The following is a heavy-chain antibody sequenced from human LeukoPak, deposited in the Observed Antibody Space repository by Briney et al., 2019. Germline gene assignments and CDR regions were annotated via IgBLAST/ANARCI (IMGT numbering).Heavy chain of an antibody. J-gene: IGHJ6*03. Sequence: ASVKVSCKASGYTFTSYGISWVRQAPGQGLEWMGWISAYNGNTNYAQKLQGRVTMTTDTSTSTAYMELRSLRSGDTAVYYCARDLGYLGGYYYYDYMDVWGRGTTVTISS. CDR3: ARDLGYLGGYYYYDYMDV. D-gene: IGHD3-16*01. CDR2: ISAYNGNT. V-gene: IGHV1-18*01. CDR1: GYTFTSYG.